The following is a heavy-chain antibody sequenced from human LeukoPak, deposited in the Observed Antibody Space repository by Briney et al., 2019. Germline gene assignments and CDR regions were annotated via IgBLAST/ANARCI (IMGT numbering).Heavy chain of an antibody. Sequence: SETLSLTCAVYGGSFSGYYWSWIRQPPGKGLEWIGEINHSGSTNYNPSLKSRVTISVDTSKNQFSLKLSSVTAADTAVYYCARWIRMVRGVTSYYYYYYMDVWGKGTTVTVSS. J-gene: IGHJ6*03. CDR1: GGSFSGYY. V-gene: IGHV4-34*01. D-gene: IGHD3-10*01. CDR2: INHSGST. CDR3: ARWIRMVRGVTSYYYYYYMDV.